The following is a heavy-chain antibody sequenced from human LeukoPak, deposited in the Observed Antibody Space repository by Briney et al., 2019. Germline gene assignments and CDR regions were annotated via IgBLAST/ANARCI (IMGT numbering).Heavy chain of an antibody. Sequence: GGSLRLSCAASGFTFSDYYMTWIRQAPGKGLEWVSYITSTATTYYADSVKGRFTISRDNSKNTLYLQMNSLRAEDTAVYYCAKSGDYYDSSGYQPYWGQGTLVTVSS. CDR3: AKSGDYYDSSGYQPY. V-gene: IGHV3-69-1*01. CDR1: GFTFSDYY. CDR2: ITSTATT. J-gene: IGHJ4*02. D-gene: IGHD3-22*01.